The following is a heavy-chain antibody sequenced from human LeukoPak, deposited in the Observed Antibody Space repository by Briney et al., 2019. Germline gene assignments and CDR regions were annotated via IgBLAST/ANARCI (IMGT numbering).Heavy chain of an antibody. Sequence: SETLSLTCAVYGGSFSGYYWSWIRQPPGKGLEWIGEINHSGSTNYNPSLKSRVTISVDTSKNQFSLKLSSVTAADTAVYYCAATDFWSGYYRNDYWGQETLVTVSS. CDR3: AATDFWSGYYRNDY. CDR1: GGSFSGYY. CDR2: INHSGST. V-gene: IGHV4-34*01. D-gene: IGHD3-3*01. J-gene: IGHJ4*02.